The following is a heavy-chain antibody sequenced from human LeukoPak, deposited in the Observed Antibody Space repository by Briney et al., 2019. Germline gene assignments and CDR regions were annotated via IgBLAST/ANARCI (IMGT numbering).Heavy chain of an antibody. Sequence: SQTLSLTCTVSGGSISSGDYYWSWIRQPPGKGLEWIAYIYYSGSTYYNPSLKSRVTISVDTAKNQFSLKLSSVTAADTAVYYCARENCGGDCYTDYWGPGTLVTVSS. J-gene: IGHJ4*02. CDR2: IYYSGST. V-gene: IGHV4-30-4*08. D-gene: IGHD2-21*01. CDR3: ARENCGGDCYTDY. CDR1: GGSISSGDYY.